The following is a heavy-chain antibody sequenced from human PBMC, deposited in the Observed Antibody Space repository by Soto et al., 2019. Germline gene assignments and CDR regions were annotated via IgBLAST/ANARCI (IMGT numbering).Heavy chain of an antibody. D-gene: IGHD3-10*01. Sequence: SETLSLTCTDSGGSISSGDYYWSWIRQPPGKGLEWIGFIYYSGSTYYNPSLKSRVSISVDTSKNQFSLKLSSVTAADTAVYYCARSHSGYWGQGTLVTVSS. CDR1: GGSISSGDYY. CDR3: ARSHSGY. J-gene: IGHJ4*02. V-gene: IGHV4-30-4*01. CDR2: IYYSGST.